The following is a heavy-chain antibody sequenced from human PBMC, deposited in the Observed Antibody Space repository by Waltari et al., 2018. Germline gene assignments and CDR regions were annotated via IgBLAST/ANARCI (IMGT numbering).Heavy chain of an antibody. CDR2: IWYDGSNK. CDR3: AKSMVRGVITANYFDY. D-gene: IGHD3-10*01. CDR1: GFTFSSYG. Sequence: QVQLVESGGGVVQPGRSLRLSCAASGFTFSSYGMHWVRQAPGKGLEWVAVIWYDGSNKYYADAVKGRFTISRDNSKNTLYLQMNSLRAEDTAVYYCAKSMVRGVITANYFDYCGQGTLVTVSS. J-gene: IGHJ4*02. V-gene: IGHV3-30*18.